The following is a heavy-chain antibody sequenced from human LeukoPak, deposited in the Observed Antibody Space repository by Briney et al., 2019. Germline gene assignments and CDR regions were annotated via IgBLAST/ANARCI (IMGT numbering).Heavy chain of an antibody. J-gene: IGHJ6*02. CDR2: ISSTSSYI. V-gene: IGHV3-21*01. CDR1: GFAFSNYN. D-gene: IGHD3-10*01. Sequence: GGSLRLSCAASGFAFSNYNFYWVRQAPGKGLEWVSSISSTSSYIYYADSMKGRFTISRDNAKNSLYLQMNSLRAEDTAVYYCARALWSGPVYYGMDVWGQGTTVTVS. CDR3: ARALWSGPVYYGMDV.